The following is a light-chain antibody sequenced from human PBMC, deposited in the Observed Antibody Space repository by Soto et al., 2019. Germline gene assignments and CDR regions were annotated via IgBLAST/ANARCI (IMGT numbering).Light chain of an antibody. V-gene: IGLV2-14*01. Sequence: QSALTQPASVSGSPGQSITVSCTGTSSDVGDYTFVSWYQQHPGKAPKLMIYEVSNRPSGVSNRFSGSKSGNTASLTISGLQAEDEADYYCSSDTSNNTRHVVFGGGTKVTVL. CDR3: SSDTSNNTRHVV. CDR2: EVS. CDR1: SSDVGDYTF. J-gene: IGLJ2*01.